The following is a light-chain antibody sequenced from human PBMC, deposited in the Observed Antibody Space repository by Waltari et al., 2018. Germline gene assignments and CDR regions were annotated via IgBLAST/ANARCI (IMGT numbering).Light chain of an antibody. CDR3: CSYAGSSTP. J-gene: IGLJ2*01. CDR1: SSDVGSYNL. CDR2: EVS. V-gene: IGLV2-23*02. Sequence: QSALTQPASVSGSPGQSITISCTGTSSDVGSYNLFSWYQQHPGKAPKLMIYEVSKRPSGVSNRFSGSKSGNTASLTISGLQAEDEADYYCCSYAGSSTPFGGGTKLTVL.